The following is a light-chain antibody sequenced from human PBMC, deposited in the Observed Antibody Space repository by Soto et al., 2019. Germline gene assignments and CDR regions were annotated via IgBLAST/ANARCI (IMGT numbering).Light chain of an antibody. J-gene: IGKJ2*02. CDR1: QILVHSDGNTY. CDR2: KIS. V-gene: IGKV2-24*01. Sequence: DIVMTQAPLSSPVTLGQPASISCRSSQILVHSDGNTYLSWLQQRPGQPPRLLIYKISNRLSGVPDKLSGSGAVTDFTLKISRLEAEDVGVSYCMQATRLWTFGQGTKLEIK. CDR3: MQATRLWT.